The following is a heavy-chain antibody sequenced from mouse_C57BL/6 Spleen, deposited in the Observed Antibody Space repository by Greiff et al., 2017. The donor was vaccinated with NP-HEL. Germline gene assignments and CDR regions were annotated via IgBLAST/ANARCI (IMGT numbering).Heavy chain of an antibody. V-gene: IGHV1-19*01. Sequence: VQLQQSGPVLVKPGASVKMSCKASGYTFTDYYMNWVKQSHGKSLEWIGVINPYNGGTSYNQKFKGKATLTVDKSSSTAYMELNSLTSEDSAVYYCAREGGYDDAGMDYWGQGTSVTVSS. D-gene: IGHD2-2*01. CDR2: INPYNGGT. CDR1: GYTFTDYY. CDR3: AREGGYDDAGMDY. J-gene: IGHJ4*01.